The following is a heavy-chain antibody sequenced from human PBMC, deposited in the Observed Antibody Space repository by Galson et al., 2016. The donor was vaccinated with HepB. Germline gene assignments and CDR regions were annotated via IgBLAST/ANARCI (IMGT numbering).Heavy chain of an antibody. V-gene: IGHV3-23*01. J-gene: IGHJ6*02. CDR1: GFTFTDHA. D-gene: IGHD6-13*01. Sequence: SLRLSCAASGFTFTDHAMSWVRLVPGKGLEWVSTISGRGDNIYYADSVKGRFTISRDNSKNTLYLQMNSLRAEDTAVYYCAKASSPGYYYGMDVWGQGTTVTVSS. CDR2: ISGRGDNI. CDR3: AKASSPGYYYGMDV.